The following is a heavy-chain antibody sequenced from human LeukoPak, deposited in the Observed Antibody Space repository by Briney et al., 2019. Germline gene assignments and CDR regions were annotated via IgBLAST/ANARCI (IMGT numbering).Heavy chain of an antibody. CDR1: GGSISSSSYY. CDR2: IYYSGST. D-gene: IGHD6-19*01. J-gene: IGHJ4*02. CDR3: ARRVVAGMMGYFDY. V-gene: IGHV4-39*01. Sequence: SETLSLTCTVSGGSISSSSYYWGWIRQPPGKGLEWIGSIYYSGSTYYNPSLKSRVTISVDTSMDQFSLKLSSVTAADTAVYYCARRVVAGMMGYFDYWGQGTLVTVSS.